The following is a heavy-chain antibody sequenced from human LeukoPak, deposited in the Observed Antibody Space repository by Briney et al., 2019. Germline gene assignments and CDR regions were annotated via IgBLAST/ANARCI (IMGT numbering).Heavy chain of an antibody. J-gene: IGHJ5*02. V-gene: IGHV4-39*01. CDR2: LYYSGST. D-gene: IGHD3-9*01. CDR1: DGSISGVNWY. CDR3: ARHPVLRYFDWLSWFDP. Sequence: SETLSLTCTVSDGSISGVNWYWGWVRQPLGKGLEWIGSLYYSGSTYYNPSLKSRVTISVDTSKNQFSLKLSSVTAADTAVYYCARHPVLRYFDWLSWFDPWGQGTLVTVSS.